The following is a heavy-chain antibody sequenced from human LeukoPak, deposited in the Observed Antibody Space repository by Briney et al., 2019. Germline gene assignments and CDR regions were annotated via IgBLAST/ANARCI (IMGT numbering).Heavy chain of an antibody. D-gene: IGHD3-22*01. Sequence: PSETLSLTCTVSGGSISSYYWSWIRQPPGKGLECIGYIYYSGSTNYNPSLKSRVTISVDTSKNQFSLKLSSVTAADTAVYYCTRVYYDSSGYPDYYYYGMDVWGQGTTVTVSS. CDR3: TRVYYDSSGYPDYYYYGMDV. CDR2: IYYSGST. CDR1: GGSISSYY. J-gene: IGHJ6*02. V-gene: IGHV4-59*01.